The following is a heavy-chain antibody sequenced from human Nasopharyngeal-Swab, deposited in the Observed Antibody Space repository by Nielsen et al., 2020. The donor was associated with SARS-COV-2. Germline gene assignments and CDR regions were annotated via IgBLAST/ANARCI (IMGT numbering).Heavy chain of an antibody. CDR1: GFSLSNARMG. Sequence: SGPTLVKPTETLTLTCTVSGFSLSNARMGVSWIRQPPGKALEWLAHIFSNGEKSYSTSLKSRLTISKDTSKSQVVLTMTNMDPVDTATYYCARISSYCSSTSCYVYYYYYGMDVWGQGTTVTVSS. D-gene: IGHD2-2*01. CDR3: ARISSYCSSTSCYVYYYYYGMDV. CDR2: IFSNGEK. J-gene: IGHJ6*02. V-gene: IGHV2-26*01.